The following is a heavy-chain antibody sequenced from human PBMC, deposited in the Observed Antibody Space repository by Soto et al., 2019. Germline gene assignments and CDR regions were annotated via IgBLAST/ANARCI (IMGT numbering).Heavy chain of an antibody. CDR1: GFTFSGSA. D-gene: IGHD4-17*01. V-gene: IGHV3-73*01. CDR3: TIHYGGNPGWFDP. Sequence: GGSLRLSCAASGFTFSGSAMHWVRQASGKGLEWVGRIRSKANSYATAYAASVKGRFTISRDDSKNTAYLQMNSLKTEDTAVYYCTIHYGGNPGWFDPWGQGTRVTAPQ. CDR2: IRSKANSYAT. J-gene: IGHJ5*02.